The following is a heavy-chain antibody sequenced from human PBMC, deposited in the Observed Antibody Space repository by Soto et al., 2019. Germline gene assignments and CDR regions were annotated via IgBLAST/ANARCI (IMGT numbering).Heavy chain of an antibody. D-gene: IGHD5-12*01. CDR2: INHSGST. Sequence: QVQLQQWGAGLLKPSETLSLTCAVYGGSFSGYYWSWIRQPPGKGLEWIGEINHSGSTNYNPSLKRRVTISVDTSKNQFSLKLSSVTAADTAVYYCARGNVDIVATVFDYWGQGTLVTVSS. CDR3: ARGNVDIVATVFDY. J-gene: IGHJ4*02. V-gene: IGHV4-34*01. CDR1: GGSFSGYY.